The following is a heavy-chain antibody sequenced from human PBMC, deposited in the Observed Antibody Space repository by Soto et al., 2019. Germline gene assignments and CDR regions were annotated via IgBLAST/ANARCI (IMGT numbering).Heavy chain of an antibody. CDR2: IHDRDLDIK. CDR3: AKDRYFDSYYFDY. J-gene: IGHJ4*02. V-gene: IGHV3-74*01. D-gene: IGHD3-9*01. CDR1: GFVFRNHW. Sequence: GGSLRLSCVGSGFVFRNHWMHWVRQRPGKGLEWVARIHDRDLDIKAYADSVKGRFSVSRDNSKNTVFLQMNSLTTEDTAIYYCAKDRYFDSYYFDYWGQGTRVTVSS.